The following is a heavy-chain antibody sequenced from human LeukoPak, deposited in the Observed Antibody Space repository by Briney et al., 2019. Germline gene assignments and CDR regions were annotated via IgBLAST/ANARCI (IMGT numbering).Heavy chain of an antibody. CDR3: ARDLMATIGLEY. D-gene: IGHD5-12*01. CDR2: IRYDGSNE. J-gene: IGHJ4*02. CDR1: GFTFSSCG. Sequence: TGGSLRLSCAASGFTFSSCGMHWVRQAPCKGLEWVALIRYDGSNEYYADSVKGRFTISRDNSKNTLYLQMTSLRAEDTAVYYCARDLMATIGLEYWGQGTLVTVSS. V-gene: IGHV3-30*02.